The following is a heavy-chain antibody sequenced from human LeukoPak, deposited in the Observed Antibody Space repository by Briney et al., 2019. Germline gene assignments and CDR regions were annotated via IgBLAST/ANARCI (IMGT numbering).Heavy chain of an antibody. CDR3: ARDPRVDIVATRSNDAFDI. Sequence: ASVKVSCKASGYTFTSYYMHWVRQAPGQGLEWMGIINPSGGSTSYAQKFQGRVTMTRDMSTSTVYMELSSLRSDDTAVYYCARDPRVDIVATRSNDAFDIWGQGTMVTVSS. CDR2: INPSGGST. D-gene: IGHD5-12*01. CDR1: GYTFTSYY. V-gene: IGHV1-46*01. J-gene: IGHJ3*02.